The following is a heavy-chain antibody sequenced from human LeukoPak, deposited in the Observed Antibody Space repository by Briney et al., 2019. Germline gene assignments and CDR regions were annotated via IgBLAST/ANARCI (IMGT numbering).Heavy chain of an antibody. CDR3: ARFYYGSGRSLDP. CDR1: GGSMNGYY. CDR2: IFSSGST. J-gene: IGHJ5*02. V-gene: IGHV4-4*07. Sequence: PSETLSLTCSVSGGSMNGYYWNWIRQSAGKGLQWIGRIFSSGSTNYNPSLKSRVTMSVDTSKNQFSLMLNSVTAADTAVYYCARFYYGSGRSLDPWGQGTLVTVSS. D-gene: IGHD3-10*01.